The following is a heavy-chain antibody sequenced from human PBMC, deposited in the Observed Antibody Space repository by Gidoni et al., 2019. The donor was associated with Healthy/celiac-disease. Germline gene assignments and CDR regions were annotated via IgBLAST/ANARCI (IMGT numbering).Heavy chain of an antibody. J-gene: IGHJ4*02. V-gene: IGHV1-69*01. CDR3: ARVGVGDGYNYFDY. Sequence: QVQLVQSGAGVKKPGSSVKVSCKASGGTCSSYALSWVRQAPGQGLEWMGGIIPIFGTANYAQKFQGRVTITADESTSTAYMELSSLRSEDTAVYYCARVGVGDGYNYFDYWGQGTLVTVSS. CDR2: IIPIFGTA. D-gene: IGHD5-12*01. CDR1: GGTCSSYA.